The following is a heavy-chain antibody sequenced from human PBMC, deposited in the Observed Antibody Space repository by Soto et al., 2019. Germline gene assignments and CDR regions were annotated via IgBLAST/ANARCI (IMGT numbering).Heavy chain of an antibody. D-gene: IGHD3-22*01. Sequence: PSETLSLTCPVSGGSISSSSYYWGWIRQPPGKGLEWIGSIYYSGSTYYNPSLKSRVTISVDTSKNQFSLKLSSVTAADTAVYYCARPRFTYYYDRPYLHGGDSYYFDYWGQGTLVTVSS. CDR2: IYYSGST. CDR3: ARPRFTYYYDRPYLHGGDSYYFDY. CDR1: GGSISSSSYY. V-gene: IGHV4-39*01. J-gene: IGHJ4*02.